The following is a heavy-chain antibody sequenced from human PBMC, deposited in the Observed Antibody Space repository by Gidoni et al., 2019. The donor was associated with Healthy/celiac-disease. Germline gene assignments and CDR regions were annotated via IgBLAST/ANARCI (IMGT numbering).Heavy chain of an antibody. CDR3: ARFWGRHHATPYGDYPVRSYYYYYGMDV. CDR1: GGSFSGYY. J-gene: IGHJ6*02. V-gene: IGHV4-34*01. CDR2: INHSGST. Sequence: QVQLQQWGAGLLKPSETLSLTCAVYGGSFSGYYWSWIRPPPGKGLEWIGEINHSGSTNYNPSLKSRVTISVDTSKNQFSLKLSSVTAADTAVYYCARFWGRHHATPYGDYPVRSYYYYYGMDVWGQGTTVTVSS. D-gene: IGHD4-17*01.